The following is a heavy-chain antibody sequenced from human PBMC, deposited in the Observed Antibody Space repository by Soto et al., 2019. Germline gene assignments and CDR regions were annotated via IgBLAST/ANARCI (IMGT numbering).Heavy chain of an antibody. Sequence: SGPNAGEPTQTLTLTCTFSGFSLSTSDVGVGWIRQPPGKALEWLAIIYWDDDKRYSPSLKSRLTITKDTSKNQVVLTVTNMDPVDTATYYCAHSKYSRSSFDYWGQGTLVTVSS. CDR2: IYWDDDK. CDR1: GFSLSTSDVG. D-gene: IGHD6-6*01. V-gene: IGHV2-5*02. J-gene: IGHJ4*02. CDR3: AHSKYSRSSFDY.